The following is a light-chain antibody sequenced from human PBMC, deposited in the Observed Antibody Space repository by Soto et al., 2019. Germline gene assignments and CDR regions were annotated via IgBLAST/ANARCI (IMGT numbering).Light chain of an antibody. V-gene: IGKV3-20*01. J-gene: IGKJ1*01. CDR3: QPYGSPPWT. CDR1: QSVSSSY. Sequence: EIVLTQSPGTLSLSPGERATLSCMASQSVSSSYLAWYQQKPGQAPRLLIYGASSRATGITDRFSGSGSGTDFTLTISRLEPEDFAVYYCQPYGSPPWTVGQGTKVDIK. CDR2: GAS.